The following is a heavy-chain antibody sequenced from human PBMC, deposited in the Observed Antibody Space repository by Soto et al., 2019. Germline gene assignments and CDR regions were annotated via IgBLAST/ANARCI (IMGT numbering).Heavy chain of an antibody. D-gene: IGHD4-17*01. CDR1: GGIFSSNA. Sequence: SVTVSCKASGGIFSSNAISWVRQAPGQGLEWMGGIIPIVGTTKYAQKFQGRVTITAHESTSTAYMELTSLRSEDKAVYYWALSPSSYSSINSEYGSRGYYYDMDFWGQGTTVTVSS. CDR2: IIPIVGTT. CDR3: ALSPSSYSSINSEYGSRGYYYDMDF. J-gene: IGHJ6*02. V-gene: IGHV1-69*13.